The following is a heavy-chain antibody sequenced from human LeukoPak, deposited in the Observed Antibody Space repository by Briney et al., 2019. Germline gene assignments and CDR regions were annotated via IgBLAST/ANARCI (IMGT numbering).Heavy chain of an antibody. CDR2: IRYDGNLQ. CDR1: GFIFSNYG. V-gene: IGHV3-30*02. Sequence: GGSLRLSCAAPGFIFSNYGFHWVRQAPGKGLEWVAVIRYDGNLQYHADSVKGRFTVSKDNFKDTLYLHMNGLRPEDSAVYYCSREASEAFDIWGQGSMVTVS. J-gene: IGHJ3*02. CDR3: SREASEAFDI.